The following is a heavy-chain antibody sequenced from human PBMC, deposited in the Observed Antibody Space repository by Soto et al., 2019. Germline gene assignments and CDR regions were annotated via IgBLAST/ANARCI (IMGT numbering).Heavy chain of an antibody. J-gene: IGHJ4*02. D-gene: IGHD3-10*01. Sequence: QVQPVESWGGVVQPGRSLRLSCSASGFTFSSYGMHWVRQAPGKGMVWVAVISYDGSNKYYADSVKGRFTNSRDNSKNTLYPQMNSLRAEDTAVYYCAPWFGAFDYWGQVTLVTFSS. V-gene: IGHV3-30*03. CDR2: ISYDGSNK. CDR1: GFTFSSYG. CDR3: APWFGAFDY.